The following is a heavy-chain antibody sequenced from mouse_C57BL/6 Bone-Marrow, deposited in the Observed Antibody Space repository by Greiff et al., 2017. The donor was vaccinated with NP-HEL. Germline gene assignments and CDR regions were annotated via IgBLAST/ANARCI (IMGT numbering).Heavy chain of an antibody. V-gene: IGHV1-26*01. CDR2: INPNNGGT. Sequence: EVQLQQSGPELVKPGASVKISCKASGYTFTDYYMNWVKQSHGKSLEWIGDINPNNGGTSYNQKFKGKATLTVDKSSSTAYMELRSLTSEDSAVYYCARTGALDGYYPYAMDYWGQGTSVTVSS. CDR3: ARTGALDGYYPYAMDY. J-gene: IGHJ4*01. D-gene: IGHD2-3*01. CDR1: GYTFTDYY.